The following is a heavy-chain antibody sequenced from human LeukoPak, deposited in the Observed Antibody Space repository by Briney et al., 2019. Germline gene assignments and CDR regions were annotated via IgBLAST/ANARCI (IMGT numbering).Heavy chain of an antibody. CDR1: GFTLNEHA. D-gene: IGHD3-3*01. CDR3: ARPHNNWRWYFDL. V-gene: IGHV3-7*03. CDR2: IKEDGTEK. Sequence: GGSLRLSCAVSGFTLNEHAVSWVRQSPGKGLEWVANIKEDGTEKYYVDSVKGRFTIFRDNAKNSLYLQMNSLRAEDTAVYYCARPHNNWRWYFDLWGRGTLVTVSS. J-gene: IGHJ2*01.